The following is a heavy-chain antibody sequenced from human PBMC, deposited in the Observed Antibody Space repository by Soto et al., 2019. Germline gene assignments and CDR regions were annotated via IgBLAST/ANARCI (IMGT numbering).Heavy chain of an antibody. Sequence: EVQLLESGGGLVQPGGSLRLSCAASGFNFSSYAMNWVRQAPGKGLEWVSGITGSGGSTYYADSVKGRFTISRDNSKNTLYLQMNSLRAEDTALYYCAKAYSDSWPNNWFGTWGQGTLVTVSS. D-gene: IGHD6-13*01. V-gene: IGHV3-23*01. CDR1: GFNFSSYA. J-gene: IGHJ5*02. CDR3: AKAYSDSWPNNWFGT. CDR2: ITGSGGST.